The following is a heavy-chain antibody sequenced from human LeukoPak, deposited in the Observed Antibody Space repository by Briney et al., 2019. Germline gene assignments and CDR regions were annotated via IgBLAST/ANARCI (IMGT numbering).Heavy chain of an antibody. V-gene: IGHV1-18*01. J-gene: IGHJ4*02. D-gene: IGHD3-3*02. Sequence: ASVKVSCKASGYTFTSYGISWVRQAPGQGLEWMGWISAYNGNTNYAQKLQGRVTMTTDTSTSTAYMELRSLRSDDTAVYYCARYSDFWSGYYTPFDYWGQGTLVTVSS. CDR3: ARYSDFWSGYYTPFDY. CDR2: ISAYNGNT. CDR1: GYTFTSYG.